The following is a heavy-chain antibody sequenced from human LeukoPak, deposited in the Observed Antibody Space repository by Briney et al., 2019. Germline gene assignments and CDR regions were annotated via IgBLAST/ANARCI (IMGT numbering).Heavy chain of an antibody. CDR1: GFTFSSYE. CDR3: ARADSSGWGSLDY. V-gene: IGHV3-48*03. J-gene: IGHJ4*02. CDR2: ISSSGSTI. D-gene: IGHD6-19*01. Sequence: GGSLRLSCAASGFTFSSYEMNLVRQAPGKGLEWVSYISSSGSTIYYADSVKGRFTISRDNAKNLLYLQMNSLRAEDTAVYYCARADSSGWGSLDYWGQGTLVTVSS.